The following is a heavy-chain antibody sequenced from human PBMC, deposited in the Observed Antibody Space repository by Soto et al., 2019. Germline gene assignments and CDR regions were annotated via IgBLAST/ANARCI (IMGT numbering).Heavy chain of an antibody. Sequence: GGSLRLSCAASGFTFSSYAMSWVRQAPGKGLEWVSAISGSGGSTYYADSVKGRFTISRDSSKNTLYLQMNSLRAEDTAVYYCARAVRPDYYYFDYWGQGTLVTVSS. CDR1: GFTFSSYA. J-gene: IGHJ4*02. D-gene: IGHD4-17*01. V-gene: IGHV3-23*01. CDR2: ISGSGGST. CDR3: ARAVRPDYYYFDY.